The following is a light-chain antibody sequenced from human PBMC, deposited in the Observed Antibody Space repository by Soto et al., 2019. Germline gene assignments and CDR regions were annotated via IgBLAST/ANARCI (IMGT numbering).Light chain of an antibody. CDR1: SSDVGGYNS. CDR3: SSYAGRNNFGV. V-gene: IGLV2-8*01. J-gene: IGLJ2*01. Sequence: QSVLTQPPSASGSPGQSVTISCTGTSSDVGGYNSVSWYQQHPGKAPKIMIYEVSKRPSGVPDRFSGSKSGNTASLTVSGLQAEDEADYFCSSYAGRNNFGVIGGGTKPTVL. CDR2: EVS.